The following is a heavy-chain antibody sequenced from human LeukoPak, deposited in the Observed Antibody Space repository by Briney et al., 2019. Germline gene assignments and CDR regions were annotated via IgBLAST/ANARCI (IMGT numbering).Heavy chain of an antibody. V-gene: IGHV1-18*01. CDR2: ISAYNGNT. CDR3: ARDIAVAGSRGAFDI. CDR1: GYTFTSYD. Sequence: ASVKVSCKASGYTFTSYDINWVRQAPGQGLEWMGWISAYNGNTNYAQKLQGRVTMTTDTSTSTAYMELRSLRSDDTAVYYCARDIAVAGSRGAFDIWGQGTMVTVSS. J-gene: IGHJ3*02. D-gene: IGHD6-19*01.